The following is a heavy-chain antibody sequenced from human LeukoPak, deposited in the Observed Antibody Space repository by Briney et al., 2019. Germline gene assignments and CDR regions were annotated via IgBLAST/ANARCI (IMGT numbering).Heavy chain of an antibody. D-gene: IGHD1-26*01. CDR1: GGSISSYY. J-gene: IGHJ4*02. Sequence: SETLSLTCTVSGGSISSYYWSWIRQPPGKGLEWIGYIYYSGSTNYNPSLKSRVTISVDTSKNQFSLKLSSVTAADTAVYYCAREYSGSYYLGQYFDYWGQGTLVTVSS. CDR2: IYYSGST. V-gene: IGHV4-59*12. CDR3: AREYSGSYYLGQYFDY.